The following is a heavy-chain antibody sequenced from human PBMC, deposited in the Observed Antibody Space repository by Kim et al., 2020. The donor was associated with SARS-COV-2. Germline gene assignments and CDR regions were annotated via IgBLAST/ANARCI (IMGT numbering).Heavy chain of an antibody. J-gene: IGHJ5*02. CDR2: IYYSGST. CDR3: ARNIGITMIVVVTGWFDP. Sequence: SETLSLTCTVSGGSISSGGYYWSWIRQHPGKGLEWIGYIYYSGSTYYNPSLKSRVTTSVDTSKNQFSLKLSSVTAADTAVYYCARNIGITMIVVVTGWFDPWGQGTLVTVSS. V-gene: IGHV4-31*03. D-gene: IGHD3-22*01. CDR1: GGSISSGGYY.